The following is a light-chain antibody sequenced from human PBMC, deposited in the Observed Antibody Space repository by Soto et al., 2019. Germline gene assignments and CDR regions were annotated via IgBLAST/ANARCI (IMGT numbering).Light chain of an antibody. CDR2: SNN. J-gene: IGLJ3*02. V-gene: IGLV1-44*01. Sequence: QSVLTQPPSASGTPGQRVTISCSGSSSNIGSNTVNWYQQLPGTDPKLLIYSNNQRPSGVPDRFSGSKSGTSASLAISGLQSEDEADYYCAAWYDSLNGWVFGGGTKLTVL. CDR3: AAWYDSLNGWV. CDR1: SSNIGSNT.